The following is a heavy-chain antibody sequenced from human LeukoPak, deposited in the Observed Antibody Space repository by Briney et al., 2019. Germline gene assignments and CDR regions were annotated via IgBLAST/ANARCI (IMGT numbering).Heavy chain of an antibody. J-gene: IGHJ4*02. CDR3: ARVGSSGYFIDY. D-gene: IGHD3-22*01. CDR2: IIPIFGTA. CDR1: GGTFSSYA. Sequence: SVKVSCKASGGTFSSYAISWVRQAPGQGLEWMGGIIPIFGTANYAQKFQGRVTMTRDTSTSTVYMELSSLRSEDTAVYYCARVGSSGYFIDYWGQGTLVTVSS. V-gene: IGHV1-69*05.